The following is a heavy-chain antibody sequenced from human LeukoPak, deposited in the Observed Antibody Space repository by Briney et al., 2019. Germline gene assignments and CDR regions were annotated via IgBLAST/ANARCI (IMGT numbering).Heavy chain of an antibody. CDR2: ISYDGSNK. D-gene: IGHD3-10*01. CDR3: ARGDYGSGSYYNYRFAYFYY. J-gene: IGHJ4*02. Sequence: PGGSLRLSCAASGFTFSSYAMHWVRQAPGKGLEWVAVISYDGSNKYYADSVKGRFTISRDDSKNTLYLQMNSLRAEDTAVYYCARGDYGSGSYYNYRFAYFYYWGQGTLVTVSS. CDR1: GFTFSSYA. V-gene: IGHV3-30-3*01.